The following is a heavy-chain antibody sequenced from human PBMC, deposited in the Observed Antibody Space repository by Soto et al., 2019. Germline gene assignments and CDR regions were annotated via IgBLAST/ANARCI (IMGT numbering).Heavy chain of an antibody. CDR1: GFTFTSSA. Sequence: SVKVSCKASGFTFTSSAVQWVRQARGQRLEWIGWIVVGSGNTNYAQKFQERVTITRDMSTSTAYMELSSLRSEDTAVYYCAAAGLVVITPDAFDIWGQGTMVTVSS. CDR3: AAAGLVVITPDAFDI. J-gene: IGHJ3*02. CDR2: IVVGSGNT. D-gene: IGHD3-22*01. V-gene: IGHV1-58*01.